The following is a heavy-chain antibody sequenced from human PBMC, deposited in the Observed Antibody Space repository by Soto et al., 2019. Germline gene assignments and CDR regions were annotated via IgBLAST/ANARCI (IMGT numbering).Heavy chain of an antibody. CDR2: IAGSGSGT. CDR1: GFSFTKFW. D-gene: IGHD6-13*01. V-gene: IGHV3-23*05. J-gene: IGHJ4*02. Sequence: PGGSLRLSCTTSGFSFTKFWMSWVRQAPGKGLEWVSIIAGSGSGTYYVDSVKGRFTISRDNSKNTVYLQMNSLRAEDTAVYYCAKRPLTAAGFDYWGQGTLVTVSS. CDR3: AKRPLTAAGFDY.